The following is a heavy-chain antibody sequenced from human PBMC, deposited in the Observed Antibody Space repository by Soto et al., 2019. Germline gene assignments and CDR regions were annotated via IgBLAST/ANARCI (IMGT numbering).Heavy chain of an antibody. CDR2: ISSSSSYI. CDR3: ARDQYYDFWSGYYTWFDP. D-gene: IGHD3-3*01. CDR1: GFTFSSYS. J-gene: IGHJ5*02. Sequence: EVQLVESGGGLVKPGGSLRLSCAASGFTFSSYSMHWVRQAPGKGLEWVSSISSSSSYIYYADSVKGRFTISRDNAKNSLYQQMNSLRAEDTAVYYCARDQYYDFWSGYYTWFDPWGQGTLVTVSS. V-gene: IGHV3-21*01.